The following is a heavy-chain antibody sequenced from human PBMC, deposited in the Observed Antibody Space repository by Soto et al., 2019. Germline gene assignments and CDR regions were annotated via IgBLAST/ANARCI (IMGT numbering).Heavy chain of an antibody. CDR2: IYYSGST. Sequence: QVQLQESGPGLVKPSQTLSLTCTVSGGSISSGGYYWSWIRQHPGKGLEWIGYIYYSGSTYYNPSLKSRVTISVDTSKDQFSLKPSSVTAADTAVYYCARDVSSSHYGMDVWGQGTTVTVSS. J-gene: IGHJ6*02. V-gene: IGHV4-31*03. D-gene: IGHD2-2*01. CDR3: ARDVSSSHYGMDV. CDR1: GGSISSGGYY.